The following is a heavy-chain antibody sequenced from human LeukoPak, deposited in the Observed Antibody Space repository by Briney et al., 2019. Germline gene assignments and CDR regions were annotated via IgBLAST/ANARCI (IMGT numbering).Heavy chain of an antibody. V-gene: IGHV3-21*01. J-gene: IGHJ5*02. Sequence: GGSLRLPCAASGFTFSSYSMNWVRQAPGKGLEWVSSISSSSSYIYYADSVKGRFTISRDNAKNSLYLQMNSLRAEDTAVYYCARSHGGNSGWFDPWGQGTLVTVSS. D-gene: IGHD4-23*01. CDR3: ARSHGGNSGWFDP. CDR2: ISSSSSYI. CDR1: GFTFSSYS.